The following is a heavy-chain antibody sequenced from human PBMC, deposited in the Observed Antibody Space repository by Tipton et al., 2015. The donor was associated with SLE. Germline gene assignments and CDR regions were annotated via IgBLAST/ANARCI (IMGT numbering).Heavy chain of an antibody. Sequence: SLRLSCATSGFTFSNCAISWVRQAPGKGLEWVSAISGSGASTYYADSVKGRFTISRDNSKNTLFLQMSSLRAEDTAVYYCASGSSGWGSFDYWGQGTLVTVSS. V-gene: IGHV3-23*01. J-gene: IGHJ4*02. CDR1: GFTFSNCA. CDR2: ISGSGAST. CDR3: ASGSSGWGSFDY. D-gene: IGHD6-19*01.